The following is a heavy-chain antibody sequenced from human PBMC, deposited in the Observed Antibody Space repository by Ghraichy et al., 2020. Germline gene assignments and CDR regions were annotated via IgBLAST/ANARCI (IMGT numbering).Heavy chain of an antibody. Sequence: GGPRLSCAASGFTFRTYWMHWVRQAPGKGLVWVSRINSDGSSTSYADSVKGRFTISRDNAKNTLYLQMNSLRAEDTAVYYCARTGYCSSTNCYNWFDPWGQGTLVTVSS. CDR3: ARTGYCSSTNCYNWFDP. J-gene: IGHJ5*02. CDR1: GFTFRTYW. CDR2: INSDGSST. V-gene: IGHV3-74*01. D-gene: IGHD2-2*01.